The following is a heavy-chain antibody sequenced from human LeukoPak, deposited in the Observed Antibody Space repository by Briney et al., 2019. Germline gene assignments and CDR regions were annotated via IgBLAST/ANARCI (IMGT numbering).Heavy chain of an antibody. CDR1: GFTFGGFT. CDR3: AGHGTFTNYYYTMDV. J-gene: IGHJ6*02. D-gene: IGHD2-8*01. CDR2: IRSKTDNYAT. V-gene: IGHV3-73*01. Sequence: PGGSLRLSCGTSGFTFGGFTMHWVRQASGKGLEWVGRIRSKTDNYATSYAASVKGRFTISRDDSKNTAYLQMNSLEIEDTAVYFCAGHGTFTNYYYTMDVWAQGTTVTVSS.